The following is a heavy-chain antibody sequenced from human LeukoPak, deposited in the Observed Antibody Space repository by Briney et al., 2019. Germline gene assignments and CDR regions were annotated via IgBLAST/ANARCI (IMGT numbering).Heavy chain of an antibody. CDR2: ISYDGSNK. J-gene: IGHJ4*02. Sequence: GGSLRLSCAASGFTLSSYAMHWVRQAPGKGLEWVAVISYDGSNKYYADSVKGRFTISRDNSKNTLYLQMNSLRAEDTAVYYCAREDYDSSGYFDYWGQGTLVTVSS. V-gene: IGHV3-30-3*01. CDR1: GFTLSSYA. D-gene: IGHD3-22*01. CDR3: AREDYDSSGYFDY.